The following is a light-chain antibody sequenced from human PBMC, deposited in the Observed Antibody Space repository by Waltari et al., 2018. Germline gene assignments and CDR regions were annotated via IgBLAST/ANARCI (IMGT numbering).Light chain of an antibody. CDR3: SSYAGSYTMI. V-gene: IGLV2-11*01. CDR1: SSDVGGYNY. Sequence: QSALTQPRSVSGSPGQSVTISCTGTSSDVGGYNYVSWYQQYPGKAPKLMIYDVIKRPSGVPDRFFGSKSGNTASLTISGLQADDEADYYCSSYAGSYTMIFGGGTKLTVL. J-gene: IGLJ2*01. CDR2: DVI.